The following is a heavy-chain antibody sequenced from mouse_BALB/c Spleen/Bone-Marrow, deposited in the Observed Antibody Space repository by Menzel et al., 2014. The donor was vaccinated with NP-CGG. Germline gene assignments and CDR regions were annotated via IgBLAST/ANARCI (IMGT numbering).Heavy chain of an antibody. CDR3: ARPQFISGRYYAMDY. D-gene: IGHD1-2*01. V-gene: IGHV1-63*01. CDR1: GYAFTNYW. J-gene: IGHJ4*01. CDR2: IYPGSGNT. Sequence: VQLQQSGAELVRPGTSVKISCKASGYAFTNYWLDWVKRSPGHGLEWIGDIYPGSGNTHFNEKFKGKATLTADKSSSTAYMQLSSLTSEDSAVYFCARPQFISGRYYAMDYWGQGTSVTVSS.